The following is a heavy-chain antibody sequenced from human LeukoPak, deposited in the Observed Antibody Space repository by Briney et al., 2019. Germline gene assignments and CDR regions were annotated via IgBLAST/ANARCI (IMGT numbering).Heavy chain of an antibody. CDR2: IYYSGST. D-gene: IGHD3-10*01. V-gene: IGHV4-59*01. J-gene: IGHJ4*02. Sequence: PSETLCLTCTVSGGSISSYYWSWIWQAPGKGLEWIGYIYYSGSTNYNPSLKSRVTISVDTSKNQFSLKLSSVTAADTAVYYCARDIGSGSFDYWGQGTLVTVSS. CDR1: GGSISSYY. CDR3: ARDIGSGSFDY.